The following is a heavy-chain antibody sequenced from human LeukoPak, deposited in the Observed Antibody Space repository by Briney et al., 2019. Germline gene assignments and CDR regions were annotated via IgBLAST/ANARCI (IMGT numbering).Heavy chain of an antibody. D-gene: IGHD1-20*01. CDR2: IYSGGST. V-gene: IGHV3-66*01. CDR3: ARVLSYNWNYGMDV. CDR1: GFTVSSNY. J-gene: IGHJ6*02. Sequence: GGSLRLSCAASGFTVSSNYMSWVRQAPGKGLEWVSVIYSGGSTYYADSVKGRFTISRDNSKNTLYLQMNSLRAEDTAVYYCARVLSYNWNYGMDVWGQGTTVTVSS.